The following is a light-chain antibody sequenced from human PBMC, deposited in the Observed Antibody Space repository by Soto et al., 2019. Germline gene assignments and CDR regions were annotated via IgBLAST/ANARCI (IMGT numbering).Light chain of an antibody. Sequence: IALTQSPATVSVSPGDRVTLSCWXSQNIYSNLGWYQQRPGQAPRLIIYRASARPTGIPARFSGSGSGTEFTLTISSLQSEDFAVYYCQQYNKWPPITFGQGTRWRL. CDR2: RAS. V-gene: IGKV3-15*01. CDR3: QQYNKWPPIT. CDR1: QNIYSN. J-gene: IGKJ5*01.